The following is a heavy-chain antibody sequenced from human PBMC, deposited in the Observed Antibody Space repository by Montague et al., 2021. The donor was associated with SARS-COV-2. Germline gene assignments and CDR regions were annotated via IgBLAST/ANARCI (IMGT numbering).Heavy chain of an antibody. V-gene: IGHV4-34*01. J-gene: IGHJ4*02. CDR3: AKLLWFRGGFDY. D-gene: IGHD3-10*01. CDR2: IYYSGST. CDR1: GGSFSGYY. Sequence: SETLSLTCAVYGGSFSGYYWSWIRQPPGKGLEWIGSIYYSGSTYYNPSLKSRVTISVDTSKNQFSLKLSSVTAADTAVYYCAKLLWFRGGFDYWGQGTLVTVSS.